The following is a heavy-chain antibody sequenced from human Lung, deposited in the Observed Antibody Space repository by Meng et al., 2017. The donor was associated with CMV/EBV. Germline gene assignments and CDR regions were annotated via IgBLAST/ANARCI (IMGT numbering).Heavy chain of an antibody. Sequence: SNMRTWVRRVPRKEQEGNGENYHGGSNNYDPSLKNRVTISVDKFKVQFSLKLGSVTAADTAVYYCARIERRRILKYCGSDCSTIDYWGQGTLVTVSS. J-gene: IGHJ4*02. CDR3: ARIERRRILKYCGSDCSTIDY. CDR2: NYHGGSN. D-gene: IGHD2-21*02. V-gene: IGHV4-4*02. CDR1: SNM.